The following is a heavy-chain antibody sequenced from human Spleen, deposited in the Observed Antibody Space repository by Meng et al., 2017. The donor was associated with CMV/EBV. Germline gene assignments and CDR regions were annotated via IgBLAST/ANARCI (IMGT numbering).Heavy chain of an antibody. CDR2: INPKSGGT. D-gene: IGHD1-14*01. CDR3: ARSLVGFSPERPFDC. CDR1: GFTFTDYY. V-gene: IGHV1-2*02. Sequence: ASVKVSCKASGFTFTDYYFHWVRQAPVQGLEWMGWINPKSGGTKYAQKFQGRVTMTRDTSISTAYMDLSSLTSDDTAVYYCARSLVGFSPERPFDCWGHGTLVTVSS. J-gene: IGHJ5*01.